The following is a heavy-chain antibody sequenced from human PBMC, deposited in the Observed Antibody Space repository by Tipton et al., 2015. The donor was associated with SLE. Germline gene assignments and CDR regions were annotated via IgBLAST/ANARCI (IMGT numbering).Heavy chain of an antibody. CDR1: GYSISSGYY. Sequence: LRLSCAVSGYSISSGYYWGWVRQPPGKGLDWLATIYHSGTTYYNPSLERRVAISVDTSKNQFSLKLTSVTAADTAVYYCARVSTPYAFDVWGQGTMVTVSS. V-gene: IGHV4-38-2*01. CDR3: ARVSTPYAFDV. CDR2: IYHSGTT. J-gene: IGHJ3*01.